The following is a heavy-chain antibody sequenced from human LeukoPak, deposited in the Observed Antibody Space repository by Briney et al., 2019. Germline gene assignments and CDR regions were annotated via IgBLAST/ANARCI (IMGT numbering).Heavy chain of an antibody. CDR1: GFTFSSYW. J-gene: IGHJ4*02. CDR2: INGDGRST. D-gene: IGHD3-22*01. V-gene: IGHV3-74*01. Sequence: GGSLRLSCAASGFTFSSYWMHWVRQAPGKGLVWVSRINGDGRSTSYADSVKGRFTISRDNAKNTLFLQMNSLRAEDTAVYYCAKEVVVIGGYFDYWGQGTLVTVSS. CDR3: AKEVVVIGGYFDY.